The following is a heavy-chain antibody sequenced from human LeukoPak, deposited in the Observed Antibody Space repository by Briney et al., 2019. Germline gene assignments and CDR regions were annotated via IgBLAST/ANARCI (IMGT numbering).Heavy chain of an antibody. Sequence: SETLSLTCTVSNGSISSYYWSWVRQPPGKGLEWIGYIYYSGSTNYNPSLKSRVTISVDTSKNQFSLKLSSVTAADTAVYYCARVYSNPTSYYYYYYMDVWGKGTTVTVSS. CDR2: IYYSGST. J-gene: IGHJ6*03. CDR1: NGSISSYY. CDR3: ARVYSNPTSYYYYYYMDV. D-gene: IGHD4-11*01. V-gene: IGHV4-59*01.